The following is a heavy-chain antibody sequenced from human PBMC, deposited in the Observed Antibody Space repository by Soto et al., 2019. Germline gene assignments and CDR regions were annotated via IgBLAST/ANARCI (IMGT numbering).Heavy chain of an antibody. CDR1: SDSIAGENW. Sequence: QVQLQESGPGLVKPSETLSLTCTVSSDSIAGENWWSWVRQPPGLGLECIGEVFHTGGTNYNPSLKILFTMEVDKSKNQFSLKLISATAADTAVYYCASVFSSGSGWMYYFDFWGQGTLVSVSS. J-gene: IGHJ4*02. CDR2: VFHTGGT. D-gene: IGHD6-19*01. CDR3: ASVFSSGSGWMYYFDF. V-gene: IGHV4-4*02.